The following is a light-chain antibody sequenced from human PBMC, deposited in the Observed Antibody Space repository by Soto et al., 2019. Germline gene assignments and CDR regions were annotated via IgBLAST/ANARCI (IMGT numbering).Light chain of an antibody. CDR3: SEWDGSLSHIL. Sequence: QSVLTQPPSASGTPGQGIAISCSGSSSNMGSNTVNWYQHLPGTAPKILIYNDNQRPSVVPDRFFGSKSGTSASLAITGLQSDEDADYYCSEWDGSLSHILFGGGTKLTVL. CDR1: SSNMGSNT. V-gene: IGLV1-44*01. CDR2: NDN. J-gene: IGLJ2*01.